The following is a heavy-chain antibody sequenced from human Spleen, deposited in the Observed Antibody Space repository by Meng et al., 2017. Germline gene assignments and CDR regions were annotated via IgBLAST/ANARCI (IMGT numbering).Heavy chain of an antibody. CDR1: GFTVSHNY. D-gene: IGHD1-1*01. Sequence: GESLKISCAASGFTVSHNYMSWVRQAPGKGLEWVSVIYSGGNTYYADSVKGRFTISGDNSKNTVFLRISSLRVEDTAVYFCAKEEVPNGYWGQGTLVTVSS. CDR3: AKEEVPNGY. V-gene: IGHV3-66*02. J-gene: IGHJ4*02. CDR2: IYSGGNT.